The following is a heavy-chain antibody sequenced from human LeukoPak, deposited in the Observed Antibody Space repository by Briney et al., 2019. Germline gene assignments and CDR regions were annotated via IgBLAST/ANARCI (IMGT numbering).Heavy chain of an antibody. V-gene: IGHV1-8*01. J-gene: IGHJ4*02. Sequence: GASVKVSCKASGYTFTSYDINWVRQATGQGLEWMGWMNPNSGNTGYAQKFQGRVTMTRNTSISTAYMELSSLRSEDTAVYYCARGDSYGYFTNLPHDYWGQGTLVTVSS. D-gene: IGHD5-18*01. CDR3: ARGDSYGYFTNLPHDY. CDR2: MNPNSGNT. CDR1: GYTFTSYD.